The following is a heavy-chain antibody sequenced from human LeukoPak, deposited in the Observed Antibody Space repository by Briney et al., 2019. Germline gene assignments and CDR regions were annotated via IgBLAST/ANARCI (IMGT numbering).Heavy chain of an antibody. CDR1: GGSISSSSYF. V-gene: IGHV4-39*01. CDR3: ARHTSSSMDY. Sequence: SETLSLTCSVSGGSISSSSYFWGWIRQPPGKGLEWIGSIYYTGSTYYNPSLKSRVTISVDTSKNQLSLNLSSVTAADTAVYYCARHTSSSMDYWGQGTLVTVSS. D-gene: IGHD6-6*01. J-gene: IGHJ4*02. CDR2: IYYTGST.